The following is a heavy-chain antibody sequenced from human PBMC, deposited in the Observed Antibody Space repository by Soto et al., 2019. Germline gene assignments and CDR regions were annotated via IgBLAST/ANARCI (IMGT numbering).Heavy chain of an antibody. Sequence: ASVKVSCKASGNTLSSYAFTWLRQAPGKGFELMGTIIPILRTTEYEQKFQGRVTITADESTTTVYMELSGLTSGDTGIYFCARGYQQILPFDFGGQGTQVTVS. V-gene: IGHV1-69*11. CDR1: GNTLSSYA. CDR3: ARGYQQILPFDF. D-gene: IGHD6-13*01. CDR2: IIPILRTT. J-gene: IGHJ4*02.